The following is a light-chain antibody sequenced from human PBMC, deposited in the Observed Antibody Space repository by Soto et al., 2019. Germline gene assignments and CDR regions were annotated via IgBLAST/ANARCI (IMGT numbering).Light chain of an antibody. J-gene: IGKJ5*01. CDR3: QQYGSSAPIT. Sequence: EIVMTQSPETLSVSPGERATLSCRASQSVSSNLAWHQQRPGQAPRLLIYGASTRATGVPARFSGSGSETDFTLTISRLEPEEVALYYCQQYGSSAPITFGQGTRREIK. V-gene: IGKV3-20*01. CDR1: QSVSSN. CDR2: GAS.